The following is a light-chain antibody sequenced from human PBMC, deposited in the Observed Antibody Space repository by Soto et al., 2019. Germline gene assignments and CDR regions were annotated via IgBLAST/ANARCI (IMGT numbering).Light chain of an antibody. CDR3: QQYNAYPWT. J-gene: IGKJ1*01. Sequence: EIVLTQSPGTLSLSPGERASLSCRASQSVSSNYLAWFQQKPGQAPRLLISTASSRATGIPDRFSGSGSGTDFTLTISSLQPEDFATYYCQQYNAYPWTFGQGTKVDI. CDR1: QSVSSNY. CDR2: TAS. V-gene: IGKV3-20*01.